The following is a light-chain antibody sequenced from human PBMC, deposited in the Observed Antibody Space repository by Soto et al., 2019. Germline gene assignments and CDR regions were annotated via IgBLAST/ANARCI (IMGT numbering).Light chain of an antibody. CDR1: SSNIGAGYD. J-gene: IGLJ1*01. Sequence: QSVLTQPPSVSGAPGQRVTISCTVSSSNIGAGYDVHWYQQLPGTAPKLLIYGNSNRPSGVPDRFSGSKSGTSASLAITGLQAGDEADYYCQSYDSSLSAFYVFGTGTKVTVL. V-gene: IGLV1-40*01. CDR3: QSYDSSLSAFYV. CDR2: GNS.